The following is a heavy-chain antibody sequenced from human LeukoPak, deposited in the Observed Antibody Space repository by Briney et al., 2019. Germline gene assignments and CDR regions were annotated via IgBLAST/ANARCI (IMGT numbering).Heavy chain of an antibody. CDR2: ISGNGCNT. Sequence: GGSLRLSCAASGFTLGNYAMSWVRQAPGKGLEWVSAISGNGCNTYYADSVKGRFTISSESSRNTLYLQMHSLRAEDTAVYYCAKGVRLWFAFYFDYWGQGTLVTVSS. D-gene: IGHD3-10*01. CDR3: AKGVRLWFAFYFDY. CDR1: GFTLGNYA. J-gene: IGHJ4*02. V-gene: IGHV3-23*01.